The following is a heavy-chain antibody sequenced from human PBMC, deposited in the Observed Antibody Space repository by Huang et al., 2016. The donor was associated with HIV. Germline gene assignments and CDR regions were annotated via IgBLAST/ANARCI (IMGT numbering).Heavy chain of an antibody. CDR1: GYTFISYD. D-gene: IGHD6-19*01. Sequence: QVRLVQSGADVKKPGASVKVSCKASGYTFISYDINWGRQAPGQGLEWRGWMNPKSGNTGYAQEFQGGDTFTRNTSRDTDYMELSGLRSEHTAVYYCTGGRWAGAHIFDYWGQGTLVSVSS. J-gene: IGHJ4*02. CDR3: TGGRWAGAHIFDY. CDR2: MNPKSGNT. V-gene: IGHV1-8*01.